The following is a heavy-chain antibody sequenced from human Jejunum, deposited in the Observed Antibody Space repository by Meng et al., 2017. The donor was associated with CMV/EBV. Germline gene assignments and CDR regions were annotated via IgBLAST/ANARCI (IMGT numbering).Heavy chain of an antibody. V-gene: IGHV1-69*17. CDR2: IIPMFGIP. CDR3: AREVTTFSYAIDV. CDR1: GGTSITYA. J-gene: IGHJ6*02. D-gene: IGHD1-1*01. Sequence: TYGGTSITYAISWVRQAPGQGLEWMGRIIPMFGIPTYAQKFRDRVTLTADKSTSTAYLELSGLRSEDTAVYYCAREVTTFSYAIDVWGQGTTVTVSS.